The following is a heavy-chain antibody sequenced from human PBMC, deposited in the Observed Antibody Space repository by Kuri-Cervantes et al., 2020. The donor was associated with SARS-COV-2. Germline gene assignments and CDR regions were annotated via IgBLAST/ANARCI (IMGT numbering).Heavy chain of an antibody. V-gene: IGHV4-39*07. CDR3: AREVRSSWPVFDS. Sequence: SETLSLTCTVSGGSISSSSYYWGWIRQPPGKGLEWIGSIYYSGSTYYNPSLKSRVTISVDTSKKQFFLKLHSVTAADTAIYYCAREVRSSWPVFDSWGQGTLVTVSS. D-gene: IGHD6-13*01. CDR1: GGSISSSSYY. J-gene: IGHJ4*02. CDR2: IYYSGST.